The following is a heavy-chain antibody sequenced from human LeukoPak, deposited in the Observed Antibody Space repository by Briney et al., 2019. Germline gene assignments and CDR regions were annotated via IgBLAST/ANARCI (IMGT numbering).Heavy chain of an antibody. CDR1: GYTFTSYY. CDR3: ATRLGNYYYYMDV. J-gene: IGHJ6*03. CDR2: FDPEDGET. D-gene: IGHD1-26*01. Sequence: GASVKVSCKASGYTFTSYYMHWVRQAPGKGLEWMGGFDPEDGETIYAQKFQGRVTMTEDTSTDTAYMELSSLRSEDTAVYYCATRLGNYYYYMDVWGKGTTVTVSS. V-gene: IGHV1-24*01.